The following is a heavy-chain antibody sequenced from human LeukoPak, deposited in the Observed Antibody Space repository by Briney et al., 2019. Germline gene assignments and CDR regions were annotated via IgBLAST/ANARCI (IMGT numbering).Heavy chain of an antibody. Sequence: TSVKVSCKASGYTFTGYYMHWVRQAPGQGLEWMGWINPNSGGTNYAQKFQGRVTMTRDTSISTAYMELSGLRSDDTAVYYCARDQEWDSSSWYNFDYWGQGTLVTVSS. V-gene: IGHV1-2*02. CDR3: ARDQEWDSSSWYNFDY. CDR1: GYTFTGYY. J-gene: IGHJ4*02. CDR2: INPNSGGT. D-gene: IGHD6-13*01.